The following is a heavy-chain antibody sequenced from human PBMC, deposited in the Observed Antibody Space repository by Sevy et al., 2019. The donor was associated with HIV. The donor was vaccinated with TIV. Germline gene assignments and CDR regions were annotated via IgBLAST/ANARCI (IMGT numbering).Heavy chain of an antibody. CDR2: IYYSGTT. CDR3: ARYCISTSPHNWFDP. V-gene: IGHV4-30-4*01. J-gene: IGHJ5*02. Sequence: SETLSLTCTVSGGSIRSGDYYWSWIRQSPGKCLEWIGYIYYSGTTYYNPSLKSRVTMSVDTSKNQFSLKLTSVTAADTAVYFCARYCISTSPHNWFDPWGQGTLVTVSS. D-gene: IGHD2-2*01. CDR1: GGSIRSGDYY.